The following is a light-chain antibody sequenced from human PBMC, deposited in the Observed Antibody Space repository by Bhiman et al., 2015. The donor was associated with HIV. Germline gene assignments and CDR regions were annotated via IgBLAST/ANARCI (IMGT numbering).Light chain of an antibody. CDR3: SSLTSSITYV. J-gene: IGLJ1*01. CDR2: DVS. V-gene: IGLV2-14*01. Sequence: QSALTQPASVSGSPGQSITISCTGTGSDVGGYNYVSWYQQHPGKAPKLMIYDVSKRPSGVSNRFSGSKSGNTASLTISGLQAEDEADYYCSSLTSSITYVFGTGTNVTVL. CDR1: GSDVGGYNY.